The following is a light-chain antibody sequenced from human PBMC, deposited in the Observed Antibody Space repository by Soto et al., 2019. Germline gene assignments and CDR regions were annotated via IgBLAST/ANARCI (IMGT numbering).Light chain of an antibody. CDR1: SSDVGSYNL. CDR2: EVS. V-gene: IGLV2-23*02. Sequence: QSALTQPASVSGSPGQSITISCTGTSSDVGSYNLVSWYQQHPGTAPKLMIYEVSKRPSGVSNRFSCSKSGNTASLTISGRQAEDEADYYCCSYAGSSTTVVFGGGTKLTVL. CDR3: CSYAGSSTTVV. J-gene: IGLJ2*01.